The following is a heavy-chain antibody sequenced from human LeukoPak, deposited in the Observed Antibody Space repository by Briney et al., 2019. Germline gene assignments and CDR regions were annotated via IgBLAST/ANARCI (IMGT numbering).Heavy chain of an antibody. CDR1: GFVFTGYG. J-gene: IGHJ4*02. V-gene: IGHV1-18*01. Sequence: ASVKVSCKASGFVFTGYGFTWVRQAPGQGLEWMGWISANDGKIHYSERHQGRVTMSTDTVTSTVYVELRSLRSDDTAVYYCARELHVERDDYWGQGTLVTVSS. CDR2: ISANDGKI. D-gene: IGHD1-1*01. CDR3: ARELHVERDDY.